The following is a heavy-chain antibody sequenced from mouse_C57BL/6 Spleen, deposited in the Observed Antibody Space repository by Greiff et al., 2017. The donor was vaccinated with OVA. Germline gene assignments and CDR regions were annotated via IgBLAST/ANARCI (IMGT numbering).Heavy chain of an antibody. CDR2: IYPGDGDT. CDR3: ARGYGNYYFDY. V-gene: IGHV1-82*01. CDR1: GYAFSSSW. J-gene: IGHJ2*01. Sequence: QVQLKESGPELVKPGASVKISCKASGYAFSSSWMNWVKQRPGKGLEWIGRIYPGDGDTNYNGKFKGKATLTADKSSSTAYMQLSSLTSEDSAVYFCARGYGNYYFDYWGQGTTLTVSS. D-gene: IGHD2-10*02.